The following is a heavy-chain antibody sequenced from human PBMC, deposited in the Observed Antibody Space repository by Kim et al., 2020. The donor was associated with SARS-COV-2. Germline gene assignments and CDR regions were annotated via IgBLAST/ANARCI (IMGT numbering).Heavy chain of an antibody. CDR3: ARGNDYGSGTFYKVYGLDV. V-gene: IGHV4-34*01. J-gene: IGHJ6*02. CDR2: INHSGST. CDR1: GGSFTTYQ. D-gene: IGHD3-10*01. Sequence: SETLSLTCAVYGGSFTTYQWSWIRQPPGKGLEWVGEINHSGSTKYNSSLKSRVTILEDTTKNQFSLKLSSVTAADTAVYYCARGNDYGSGTFYKVYGLDVWGQGTTVIVAS.